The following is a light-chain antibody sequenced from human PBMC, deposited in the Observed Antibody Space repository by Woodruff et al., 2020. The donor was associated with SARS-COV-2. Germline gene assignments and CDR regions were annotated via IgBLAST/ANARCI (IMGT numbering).Light chain of an antibody. CDR2: DAS. V-gene: IGKV3-15*01. J-gene: IGKJ1*01. CDR1: QSVTND. Sequence: ASQSVTNDLAWYQQKPGQVPRLIIFDASSRPTDIPARFSGSGSGTEFTLTISSLQSEDFAVYYCQQYHNSPPWTFCPGSKVEI. CDR3: QQYHNSPPWT.